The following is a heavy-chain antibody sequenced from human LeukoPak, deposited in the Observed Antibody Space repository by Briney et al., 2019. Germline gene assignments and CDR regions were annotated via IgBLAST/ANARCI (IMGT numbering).Heavy chain of an antibody. CDR1: GFTFDDYA. CDR2: INWNSGNI. Sequence: GGSLRLSCAASGFTFDDYAMHWVRQAPGKGLEWVSGINWNSGNIDYADSVKGRFTISRDNAKNSLYLQMNSLRAEDTAVYYCAREEGGDSSGWALDCWGQGTLVTVSS. J-gene: IGHJ4*02. D-gene: IGHD6-19*01. V-gene: IGHV3-9*01. CDR3: AREEGGDSSGWALDC.